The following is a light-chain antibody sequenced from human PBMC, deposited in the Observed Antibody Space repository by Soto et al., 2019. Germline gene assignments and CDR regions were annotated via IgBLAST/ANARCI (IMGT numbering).Light chain of an antibody. V-gene: IGKV3-20*01. CDR3: QQYSTSPLT. Sequence: EIVLTNSPDTLSLSPGERSTLSCRSSLTVSDNYLAWYQQKAGQAPRLVIYGASSRATGIPDRFSASGSGTDFTLTTSRLEPEDFAVYYCQQYSTSPLTFGQGTKVHIK. J-gene: IGKJ1*01. CDR1: LTVSDNY. CDR2: GAS.